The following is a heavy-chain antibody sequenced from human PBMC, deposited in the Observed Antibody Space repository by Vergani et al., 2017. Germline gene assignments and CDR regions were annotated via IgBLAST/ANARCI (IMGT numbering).Heavy chain of an antibody. J-gene: IGHJ4*02. V-gene: IGHV4-59*10. D-gene: IGHD5-24*01. CDR3: ARSRLERWLHLGYFDY. Sequence: QVQLQQWGAGLLKPSETLSLTCAVYGGSFSGYYWSWIRQPPGKGLEWIGRVSTSGSTNYNPSLKSRVTMSIDTSKNQFSLKLSSVTAADTAVYYCARSRLERWLHLGYFDYWGQGTLVTVSS. CDR2: VSTSGST. CDR1: GGSFSGYY.